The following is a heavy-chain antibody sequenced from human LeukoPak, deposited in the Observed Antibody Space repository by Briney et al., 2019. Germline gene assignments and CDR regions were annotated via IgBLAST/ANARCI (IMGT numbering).Heavy chain of an antibody. V-gene: IGHV4-34*01. D-gene: IGHD4-11*01. Sequence: KPSETLSLTCAVYGGSFSGYYWSWIRQPPGKGLEWIGEINHSGSTNYNPSLKSRVTISVDTSKNQFSLKLSSVTAADTAVYYCARGNLWDYRRYYYYMDVWGKGTTVTVSS. CDR2: INHSGST. CDR3: ARGNLWDYRRYYYYMDV. CDR1: GGSFSGYY. J-gene: IGHJ6*03.